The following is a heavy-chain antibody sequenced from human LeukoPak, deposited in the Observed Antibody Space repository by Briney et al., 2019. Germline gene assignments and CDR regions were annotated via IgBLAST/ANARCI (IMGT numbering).Heavy chain of an antibody. CDR2: IRYDGSNK. CDR1: GFTFSSYG. CDR3: ARDRMGPTPTSSRYYFDY. Sequence: GGSLRLSCAASGFTFSSYGMHWVRQAPGKGLEWVAFIRYDGSNKYYADSVKGRFTISRDNSKNTLYLQMNSLRAEDTAVYYCARDRMGPTPTSSRYYFDYWGQGTLVTVSS. J-gene: IGHJ4*02. V-gene: IGHV3-30*02. D-gene: IGHD3-16*01.